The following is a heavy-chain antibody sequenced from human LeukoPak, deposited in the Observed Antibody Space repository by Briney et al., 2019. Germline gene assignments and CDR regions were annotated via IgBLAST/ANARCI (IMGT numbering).Heavy chain of an antibody. CDR2: ISYDGSDK. V-gene: IGHV3-30-3*01. D-gene: IGHD6-6*01. J-gene: IGHJ4*02. Sequence: PGRSLRLSCAASGFTFSTYAMHWVRQAPGKGLEWVAVISYDGSDKYYADSVKGRFTIYRDTSKSTLYLQMSSLRAEDTALYYCARDRQLVPPLFDYWGQGTLVTVSS. CDR3: ARDRQLVPPLFDY. CDR1: GFTFSTYA.